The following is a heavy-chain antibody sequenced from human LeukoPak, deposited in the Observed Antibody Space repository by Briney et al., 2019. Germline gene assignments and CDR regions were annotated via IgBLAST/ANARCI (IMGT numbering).Heavy chain of an antibody. J-gene: IGHJ4*02. D-gene: IGHD3-10*01. CDR1: GYSISSGYY. CDR3: ARLHYYGSGSYLADY. V-gene: IGHV4-38-2*01. CDR2: IYHSGST. Sequence: KPSETLSLTCAASGYSISSGYYWGWIRPPPGKGLEWIGSIYHSGSTYYNPSLKSRVTISVDTSKNQFSLKLSSVTAADTAVYYCARLHYYGSGSYLADYWGQGTLVTVSS.